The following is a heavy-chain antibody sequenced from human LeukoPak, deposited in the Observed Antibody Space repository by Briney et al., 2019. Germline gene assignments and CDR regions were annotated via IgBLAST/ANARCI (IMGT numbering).Heavy chain of an antibody. CDR2: IYYSGST. D-gene: IGHD3-22*01. V-gene: IGHV4-59*08. CDR1: GGSISSYY. CDR3: ARSSGYYDAFDL. Sequence: SETLSLTCTVSGGSISSYYWSWIRQPPGKGLGWIGYIYYSGSTNYNPSLKSRVTISVDTSKNQFSLKLSSVTAADTAGYYCARSSGYYDAFDLWGQGTMVTVSS. J-gene: IGHJ3*01.